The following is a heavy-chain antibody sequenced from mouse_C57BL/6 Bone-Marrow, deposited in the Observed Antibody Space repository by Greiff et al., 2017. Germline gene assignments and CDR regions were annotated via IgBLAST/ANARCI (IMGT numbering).Heavy chain of an antibody. Sequence: EVMLVESGGDLVKPGGSLKLSCAASGFTFSSYGMSWVRQTPDKRLEWVATISSGGSYTYYPDSAKGRFTISRDNAKKTLYLQMSSLKSEEAAMYYCARQGYFDYWGQGTTLTVSS. CDR1: GFTFSSYG. J-gene: IGHJ2*01. CDR2: ISSGGSYT. V-gene: IGHV5-6*01. CDR3: ARQGYFDY.